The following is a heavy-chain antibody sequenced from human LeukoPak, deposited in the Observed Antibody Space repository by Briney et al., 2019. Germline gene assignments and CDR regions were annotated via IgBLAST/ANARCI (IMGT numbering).Heavy chain of an antibody. CDR3: ARTDFWSGSAGCPGGALDY. CDR2: IYYTGKT. CDR1: GVSISSYY. V-gene: IGHV4-59*01. J-gene: IGHJ4*02. D-gene: IGHD3-3*01. Sequence: SETLSLTCTVSGVSISSYYWSWIRQPPGKGLEWIGYIYYTGKTNYNPSLKSRVTMSVDTSKNQFSLKLTSVTAADTAVYHCARTDFWSGSAGCPGGALDYCGQGNLVTVS.